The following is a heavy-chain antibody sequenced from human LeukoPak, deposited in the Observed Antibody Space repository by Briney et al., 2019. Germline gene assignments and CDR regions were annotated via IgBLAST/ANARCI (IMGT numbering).Heavy chain of an antibody. V-gene: IGHV1-8*03. J-gene: IGHJ4*02. Sequence: ASVKVSCKASGYTFTSYDINWVRQATGQGREWMGWMNPNSGNTGYAQKFQGRVTITRNTSISTAYMELSSLRSEDTAVYYCARVYDSSSCLDYWGQGTLVTVSS. CDR1: GYTFTSYD. CDR2: MNPNSGNT. CDR3: ARVYDSSSCLDY. D-gene: IGHD6-13*01.